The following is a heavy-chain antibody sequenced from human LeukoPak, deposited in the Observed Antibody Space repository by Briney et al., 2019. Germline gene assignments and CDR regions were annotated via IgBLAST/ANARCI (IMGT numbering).Heavy chain of an antibody. Sequence: PGGSLRLSCAASGFTFGNYAMNWVRQAPGKGLEWVSSLSSSGGNPNYADSVKGRFTISRDNSKNTLYLQMNSLRAEDTAVYYCAKDGGYDLYYYYMDVWGKGTTVTVSS. V-gene: IGHV3-23*01. CDR2: LSSSGGNP. J-gene: IGHJ6*03. CDR1: GFTFGNYA. CDR3: AKDGGYDLYYYYMDV. D-gene: IGHD3-3*01.